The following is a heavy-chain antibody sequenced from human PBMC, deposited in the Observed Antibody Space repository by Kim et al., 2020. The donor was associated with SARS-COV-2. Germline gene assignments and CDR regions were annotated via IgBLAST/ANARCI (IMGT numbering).Heavy chain of an antibody. J-gene: IGHJ3*01. V-gene: IGHV4-59*01. CDR3: TRMYSTNWYFVFDV. D-gene: IGHD6-13*01. Sequence: SETLSLTCSVSGASIVSYSSYYWTWIRQSPGKGLEWLGNVYHTGTTKYNPSLQNRVIVSLDTSKTQFSLNLHSVTAADTALYYCTRMYSTNWYFVFDVWGQGTMLAGSS. CDR2: VYHTGTT. CDR1: GASIVSYSSYY.